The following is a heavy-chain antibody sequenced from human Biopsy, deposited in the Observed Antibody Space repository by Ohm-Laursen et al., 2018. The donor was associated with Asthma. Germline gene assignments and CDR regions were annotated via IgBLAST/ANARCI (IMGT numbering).Heavy chain of an antibody. V-gene: IGHV3-30*03. CDR2: ISYDGSTK. J-gene: IGHJ6*02. CDR3: ARDVVWFREVGGMDV. Sequence: RSLRLSCSASGFTLTTYAIHWVRQAPGKGLEWVAVISYDGSTKYSADSVKGRFTVSRDISKNILSLQMNSLRPEDTAVYYCARDVVWFREVGGMDVWGQGTTVTVSS. CDR1: GFTLTTYA. D-gene: IGHD3-10*01.